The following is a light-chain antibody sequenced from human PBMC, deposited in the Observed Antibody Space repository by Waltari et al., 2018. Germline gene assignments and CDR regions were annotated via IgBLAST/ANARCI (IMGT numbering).Light chain of an antibody. CDR3: CSYAGSYTLL. CDR2: EVS. Sequence: QAALTQPRSVSGSPGQSVTISCTGTSSDIGGYNYVSWYQQHPGTAPKLMIYEVSKRPSGVSDRFSGYKSGNTASLTISGLQAEDEADYYCCSYAGSYTLLFGGGTRLTVL. J-gene: IGLJ2*01. CDR1: SSDIGGYNY. V-gene: IGLV2-11*01.